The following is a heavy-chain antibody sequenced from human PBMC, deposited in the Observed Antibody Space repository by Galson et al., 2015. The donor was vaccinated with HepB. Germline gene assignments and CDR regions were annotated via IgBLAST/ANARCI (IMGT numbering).Heavy chain of an antibody. J-gene: IGHJ4*02. CDR3: ARRRDYSGSFPLDY. CDR1: GYSFTSYW. Sequence: QSGAEVKKPGESLKISCKGSGYSFTSYWIGWVRQMPGKGLEWMEIIYPGDSDTTYSPSFQGQVTISVDKSVNTAYLQWSSLKASDTAIYYCARRRDYSGSFPLDYWGQGTLVTVSS. V-gene: IGHV5-51*01. CDR2: IYPGDSDT. D-gene: IGHD1-26*01.